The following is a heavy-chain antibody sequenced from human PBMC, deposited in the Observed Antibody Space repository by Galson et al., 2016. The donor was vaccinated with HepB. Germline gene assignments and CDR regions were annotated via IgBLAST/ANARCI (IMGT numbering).Heavy chain of an antibody. D-gene: IGHD5-18*01. CDR3: ARSRRERDSYGFAY. J-gene: IGHJ4*02. Sequence: SLRLSCAASGISFSTYWMNWVRLAPGKGLQWVATINKDGSEKYYVDSVKGRFSISRADANNSVYLKMSSLRAEDTAVYFCARSRRERDSYGFAYWGQGTQVAVS. CDR1: GISFSTYW. V-gene: IGHV3-7*03. CDR2: INKDGSEK.